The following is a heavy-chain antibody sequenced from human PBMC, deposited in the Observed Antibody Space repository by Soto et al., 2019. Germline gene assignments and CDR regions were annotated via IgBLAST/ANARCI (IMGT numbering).Heavy chain of an antibody. D-gene: IGHD3-10*01. J-gene: IGHJ5*02. CDR3: ARGVGSGTYYNQYNWFDP. Sequence: ASVKVSCKASGYTFTNFGISWVRQAPGQGIEWMGWISTYNGNTNHAQKLQGRVTMTTDTSTSTAYMELRSLRSDDTAVYYCARGVGSGTYYNQYNWFDPWGQGTLVTVSS. CDR2: ISTYNGNT. V-gene: IGHV1-18*01. CDR1: GYTFTNFG.